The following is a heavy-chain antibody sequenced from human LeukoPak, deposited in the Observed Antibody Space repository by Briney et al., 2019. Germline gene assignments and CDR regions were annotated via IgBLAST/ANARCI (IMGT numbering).Heavy chain of an antibody. Sequence: SETLSLTCTVSGGSISSSSYYWGWIRQPPGKGLEWIGSIYYSGSTYYNPSLKSRVTISVDTSKNQFSLKLSSVTAADTAVYYCARGYGEFDYWGQGTLVTVSS. CDR2: IYYSGST. V-gene: IGHV4-39*01. CDR3: ARGYGEFDY. J-gene: IGHJ4*02. CDR1: GGSISSSSYY. D-gene: IGHD4-17*01.